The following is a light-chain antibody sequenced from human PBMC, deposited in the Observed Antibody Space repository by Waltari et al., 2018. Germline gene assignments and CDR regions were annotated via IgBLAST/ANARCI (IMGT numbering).Light chain of an antibody. CDR1: GSDIGAFIF. CDR2: EAF. CDR3: CSYAGSNTLV. Sequence: QSALTQPASVSGSPGQSITISCTGSGSDIGAFIFVSWYPQHPGKDPKLLILEAFKRPSGVSDRFAGSKLGNTASLTISGLQAEDEADYYCCSYAGSNTLVFGGGTKLTVL. J-gene: IGLJ2*01. V-gene: IGLV2-23*01.